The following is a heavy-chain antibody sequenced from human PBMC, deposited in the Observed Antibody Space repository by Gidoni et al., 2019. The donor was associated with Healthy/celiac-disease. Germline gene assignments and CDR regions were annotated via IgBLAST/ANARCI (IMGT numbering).Heavy chain of an antibody. CDR3: ARGDDFWSGGGDY. D-gene: IGHD3-3*01. Sequence: EVQLVESGGGLVQPGGSLRLSCAASGCTFSSYWMRWVRQAPGKGLEGVANIKQDGSEKYYVDSVKGRFTISRDNAKNSLYLQMNSLRAEDTAVYYCARGDDFWSGGGDYWGQGTLVTVSS. CDR1: GCTFSSYW. J-gene: IGHJ4*02. CDR2: IKQDGSEK. V-gene: IGHV3-7*03.